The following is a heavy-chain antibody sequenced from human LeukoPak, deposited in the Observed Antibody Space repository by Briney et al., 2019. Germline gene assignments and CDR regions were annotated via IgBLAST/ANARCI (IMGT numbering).Heavy chain of an antibody. V-gene: IGHV4-39*01. CDR2: IYYSGST. CDR1: GGSISSSSYY. D-gene: IGHD3-9*01. CDR3: ARQGNVLRYFDWFGALNDDFDI. J-gene: IGHJ3*02. Sequence: SETLSLTCTVSGGSISSSSYYWGWIRQPPGEGLEWIGSIYYSGSTYYNPSLKSRVTISVDTSKNQFSLKLSSVTAADTAVYYCARQGNVLRYFDWFGALNDDFDIWGQGTMVTVSS.